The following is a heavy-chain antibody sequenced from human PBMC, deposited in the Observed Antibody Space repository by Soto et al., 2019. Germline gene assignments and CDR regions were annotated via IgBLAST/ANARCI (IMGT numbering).Heavy chain of an antibody. CDR1: GFTFSSYG. D-gene: IGHD3-10*01. J-gene: IGHJ4*02. CDR2: ISYDGSNK. V-gene: IGHV3-30*18. Sequence: PGGSLRLSCAASGFTFSSYGMHWVRQAPGKGLEWVAVISYDGSNKYYADSVKGRFTISRDNSKNTLYLQMNSLRDEDTAVYYCAKIARGAPGYSDYWGQGTLVTVSS. CDR3: AKIARGAPGYSDY.